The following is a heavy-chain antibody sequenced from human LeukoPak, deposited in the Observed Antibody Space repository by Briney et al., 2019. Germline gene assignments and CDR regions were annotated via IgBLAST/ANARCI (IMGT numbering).Heavy chain of an antibody. CDR1: GFTFRSYA. J-gene: IGHJ4*02. Sequence: PGGSLRLSCAASGFTFRSYAMSWVRQAPGKGLAWVSAISGSGGNTYYADSVKGRFTMSRDNSKNTLYLQMNSLRAEDTAVYFCAKTVSGSHSYQGGDYWGQGTLVTVST. CDR3: AKTVSGSHSYQGGDY. D-gene: IGHD3-16*02. V-gene: IGHV3-23*01. CDR2: ISGSGGNT.